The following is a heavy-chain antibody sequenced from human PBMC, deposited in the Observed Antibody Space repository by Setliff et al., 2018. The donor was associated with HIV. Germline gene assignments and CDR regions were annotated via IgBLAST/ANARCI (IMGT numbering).Heavy chain of an antibody. J-gene: IGHJ4*02. CDR1: GGSISSYY. V-gene: IGHV4-59*12. Sequence: ASETLSLTCTVSGGSISSYYWTWIRQPPGKGLEWLGYIYYSGSTKYNPSLKSRVTISVDTSKKQFSLKLSSVTAADTAVYHCARVADSSGYYHLDYWGQGTLVTVSS. CDR2: IYYSGST. D-gene: IGHD3-22*01. CDR3: ARVADSSGYYHLDY.